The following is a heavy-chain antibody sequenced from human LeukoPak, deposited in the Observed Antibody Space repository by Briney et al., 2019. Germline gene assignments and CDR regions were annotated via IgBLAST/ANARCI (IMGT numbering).Heavy chain of an antibody. CDR1: GGSISSGGYS. V-gene: IGHV4-30-2*01. CDR3: ARVSYDSSGLDV. J-gene: IGHJ6*02. CDR2: IYHSGST. Sequence: SETLSLTCAVSGGSISSGGYSWSWIRQPPGKGLEWIGYIYHSGSTYYNPSLKNRVTISVDRSKNQFSLKLSSVTAADTAVYYCARVSYDSSGLDVWGQGTTVTVSS. D-gene: IGHD3-22*01.